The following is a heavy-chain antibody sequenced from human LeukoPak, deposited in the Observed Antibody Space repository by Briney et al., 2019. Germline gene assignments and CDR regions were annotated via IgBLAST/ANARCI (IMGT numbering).Heavy chain of an antibody. Sequence: PGGCLRLSCAASGFTFSSYNMNWVRQAPGKGLEWISSITSTSSYIYYADSVKGRFTVSRDNAENTLYLQMNSLRLEDTAVYYCATDRAWGGFDNWGQGTLVTVSS. CDR2: ITSTSSYI. CDR3: ATDRAWGGFDN. J-gene: IGHJ4*02. D-gene: IGHD3-16*01. CDR1: GFTFSSYN. V-gene: IGHV3-21*01.